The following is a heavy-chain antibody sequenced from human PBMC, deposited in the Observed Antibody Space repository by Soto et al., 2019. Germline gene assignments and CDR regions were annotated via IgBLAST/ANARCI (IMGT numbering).Heavy chain of an antibody. CDR3: ARDRAGGWKYYYYMDV. CDR1: GGTFSSYT. CDR2: IIPILGIA. V-gene: IGHV1-69*04. Sequence: ASVKVSCKASGGTFSSYTISWVRQAPGQGLEWMGRIIPILGIANYAQKFQGRVTITADKSTSTAYMELSSLRSEDTAVYYCARDRAGGWKYYYYMDVWGKGTTVTVSS. D-gene: IGHD2-15*01. J-gene: IGHJ6*03.